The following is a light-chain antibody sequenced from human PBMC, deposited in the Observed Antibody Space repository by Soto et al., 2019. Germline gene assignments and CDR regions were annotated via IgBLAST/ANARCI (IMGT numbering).Light chain of an antibody. CDR3: QQRSNWPGT. CDR2: GAS. V-gene: IGKV3-15*01. J-gene: IGKJ1*01. Sequence: ETVMTQSPATLSVSPGERATLSCRASQSISNNLAWYQQKPGQVPRLLIYGASTRATGIPARFSGSGSGTEFTLTINSLQSEDSAVYYCQQRSNWPGTFGQGTKVDI. CDR1: QSISNN.